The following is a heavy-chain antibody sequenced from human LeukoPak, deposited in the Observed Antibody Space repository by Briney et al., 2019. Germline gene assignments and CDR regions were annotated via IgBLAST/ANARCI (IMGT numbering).Heavy chain of an antibody. Sequence: PSETLSLTCTVSGGSVSSGSYYWSWIRQPPGKGLEWIGYIDYSGSTNYNPSLKSRVTISVDTSKNQFSLKLSSVTAADTAVYYCATTSRGSYGFPNTFDYWGQGTLVTVSS. CDR1: GGSVSSGSYY. D-gene: IGHD5-18*01. CDR3: ATTSRGSYGFPNTFDY. CDR2: IDYSGST. J-gene: IGHJ4*02. V-gene: IGHV4-61*01.